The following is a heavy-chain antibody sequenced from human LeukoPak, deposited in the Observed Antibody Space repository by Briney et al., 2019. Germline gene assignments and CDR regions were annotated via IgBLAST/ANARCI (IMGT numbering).Heavy chain of an antibody. D-gene: IGHD5-24*01. Sequence: PGGSLRLSCAASGFTFSSYAMSWVRQAPGKGLEWVSAISGNGGRTYYGDSVKGRFTISRDNSKNTLYLQRNSLRAEDTAVFYCAKVAEMGTILGKFDNWGQGTLVTVSS. CDR2: ISGNGGRT. CDR3: AKVAEMGTILGKFDN. V-gene: IGHV3-23*01. CDR1: GFTFSSYA. J-gene: IGHJ4*02.